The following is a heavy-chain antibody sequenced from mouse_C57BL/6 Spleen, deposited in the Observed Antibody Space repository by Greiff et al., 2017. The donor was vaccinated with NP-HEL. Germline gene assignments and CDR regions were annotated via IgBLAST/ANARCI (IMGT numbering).Heavy chain of an antibody. CDR2: INPNNGGT. CDR3: AAEWNYYYGSVDY. V-gene: IGHV1-26*01. Sequence: EVQLQQSGPELVKPGASVKISCKASGYTFTDYYMNWVKQSHGKSLEWIGDINPNNGGTSYNQKFKGKATLTVDKSSSTAYMELRSLTSEDSAVYYCAAEWNYYYGSVDYWGQGTTLTVSS. J-gene: IGHJ2*01. CDR1: GYTFTDYY. D-gene: IGHD1-1*01.